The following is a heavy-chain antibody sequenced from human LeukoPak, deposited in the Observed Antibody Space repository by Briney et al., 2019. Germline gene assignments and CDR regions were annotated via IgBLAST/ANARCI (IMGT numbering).Heavy chain of an antibody. CDR3: AKGGWTTVPTPFDY. J-gene: IGHJ4*02. CDR2: ISGSGGST. CDR1: GFTFSSYA. V-gene: IGHV3-23*01. D-gene: IGHD4-17*01. Sequence: GGSLRLSCAASGFTFSSYAMSWVRLTPGKGLEWVSGISGSGGSTHYADSVKGRFAISRDNSKNTLYLQMNSMRAADTAVYYCAKGGWTTVPTPFDYWGRGTLVTVSS.